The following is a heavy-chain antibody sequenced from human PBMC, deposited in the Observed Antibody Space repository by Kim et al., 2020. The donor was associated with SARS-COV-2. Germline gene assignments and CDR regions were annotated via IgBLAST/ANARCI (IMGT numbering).Heavy chain of an antibody. V-gene: IGHV3-73*01. CDR2: IRSKANSYAT. CDR3: TRSGYYGSGSYYTPYYYYGMDV. D-gene: IGHD3-10*01. Sequence: GGSLRLSCAASGFTFSGSAMHWVRQASGKGLEWVGRIRSKANSYATAYAASVKGRFTISRDDSKNTAYLQMNSLKTEDTAVYYCTRSGYYGSGSYYTPYYYYGMDVWGQGTTVTVSS. CDR1: GFTFSGSA. J-gene: IGHJ6*02.